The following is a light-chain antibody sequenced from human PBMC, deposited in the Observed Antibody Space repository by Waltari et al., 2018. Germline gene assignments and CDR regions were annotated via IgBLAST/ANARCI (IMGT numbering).Light chain of an antibody. V-gene: IGKV3-20*01. CDR2: GAS. J-gene: IGKJ4*01. Sequence: EIVLTQSPGTLSLSPGERATLSCRASQTVRTTYLAWYQQKPGQAPTLLIYGASSRATGIPDRFSGRGSETDFSLTISSLEPEDFAVYYCQQYDISPLTFGGGTKVEIK. CDR1: QTVRTTY. CDR3: QQYDISPLT.